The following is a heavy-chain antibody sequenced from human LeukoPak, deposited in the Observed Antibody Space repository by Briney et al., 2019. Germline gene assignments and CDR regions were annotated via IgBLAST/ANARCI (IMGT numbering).Heavy chain of an antibody. Sequence: RGESLKISCKSSGYNFSTYWSGWVRPMPGKVLEWMGIIYPGDSDTRYSPSFQGQVTISADKSIRTAYLQWSSLKASDTAMYYCARHPYYYDSSGYYSPNDAFDIWGRGTMVTVSS. J-gene: IGHJ3*02. CDR3: ARHPYYYDSSGYYSPNDAFDI. V-gene: IGHV5-51*01. D-gene: IGHD3-22*01. CDR2: IYPGDSDT. CDR1: GYNFSTYW.